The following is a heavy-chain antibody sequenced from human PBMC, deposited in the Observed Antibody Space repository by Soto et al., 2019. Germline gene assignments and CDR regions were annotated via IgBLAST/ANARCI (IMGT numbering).Heavy chain of an antibody. CDR1: GFSLNERALG. Sequence: QITLEESGPTLVKPTQTLTLTCTFSGFSLNERALGVGWIRQPPGKALEWLAFTYWDDDNHYSPSLKNRLTITKDPSKNQVVLTITNTDPADTATYYCAHGSGWLFDYWGQGTQVTVSS. J-gene: IGHJ4*02. CDR3: AHGSGWLFDY. D-gene: IGHD6-19*01. V-gene: IGHV2-5*02. CDR2: TYWDDDN.